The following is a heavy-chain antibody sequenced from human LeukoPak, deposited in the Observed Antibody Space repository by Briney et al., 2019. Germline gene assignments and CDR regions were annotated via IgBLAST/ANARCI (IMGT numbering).Heavy chain of an antibody. CDR3: ARDQYDTWSRRGNFDS. J-gene: IGHJ4*02. D-gene: IGHD3/OR15-3a*01. V-gene: IGHV3-7*03. CDR2: IKLDGSEK. CDR1: GFTFRNYW. Sequence: PGGSLRLSCAASGFTFRNYWMSWVRQAPGKGLEWVANIKLDGSEKNYVDSVKGRFTISRDNTKNSLYLQMNSLRAEDTAVFYCARDQYDTWSRRGNFDSWGQGTLVIVSS.